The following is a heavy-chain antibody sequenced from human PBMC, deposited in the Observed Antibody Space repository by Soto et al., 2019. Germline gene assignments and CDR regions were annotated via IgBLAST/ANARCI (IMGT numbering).Heavy chain of an antibody. Sequence: ASVKVSCKASGYTFTSYYMHWVRQAPGQGLEWMGIINPSGGSTSYAQKFQGRVTMTRDTSTSTVYMELSSLRSEDTAVYYCARIGGYCSSTSCYGDYYYYYMDVWGKGTTVTVSS. J-gene: IGHJ6*03. CDR2: INPSGGST. D-gene: IGHD2-2*03. V-gene: IGHV1-46*03. CDR3: ARIGGYCSSTSCYGDYYYYYMDV. CDR1: GYTFTSYY.